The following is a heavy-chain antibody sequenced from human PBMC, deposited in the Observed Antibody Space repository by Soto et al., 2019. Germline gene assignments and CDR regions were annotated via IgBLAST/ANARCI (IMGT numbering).Heavy chain of an antibody. CDR1: GGSISPYC. V-gene: IGHV4-59*01. CDR3: ARYNPDENEGLDH. Sequence: SETLSLTCDVSGGSISPYCWTWIRQPPGKGLEWMGYIHYSGSTNYSPALKNRVSISADSSKNQFSLKVTSVTPADTAIYYCARYNPDENEGLDHWGQGIQVTVSS. CDR2: IHYSGST. D-gene: IGHD1-20*01. J-gene: IGHJ4*02.